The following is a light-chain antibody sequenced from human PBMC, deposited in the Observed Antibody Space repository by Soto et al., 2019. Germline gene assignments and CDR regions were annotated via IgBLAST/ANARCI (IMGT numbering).Light chain of an antibody. CDR3: CSYGGRSTYV. V-gene: IGLV2-23*02. Sequence: LAQPASVSGSPGQSITISCTGTSSDVGSYNLVSWYQQHPGKAPKLMIYEVSKRPSGVSNHFSGSKSANTASLTISGLQADDEADYYCCSYGGRSTYVFGTGTKVTVL. CDR1: SSDVGSYNL. J-gene: IGLJ1*01. CDR2: EVS.